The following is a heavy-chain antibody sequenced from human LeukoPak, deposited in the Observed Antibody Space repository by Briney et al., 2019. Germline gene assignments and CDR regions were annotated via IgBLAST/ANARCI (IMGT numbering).Heavy chain of an antibody. D-gene: IGHD3-9*01. V-gene: IGHV4-34*01. CDR1: GGSFSGYY. Sequence: SETLSLTCAVYGGSFSGYYWSWIRQPPGKGREWFGEINHSGSTNYNPSLKSRVTISVDMSKNQFSLRLTSVTAADTAVYYCARGASILTDKSLDYWGQGTLVTVSS. CDR3: ARGASILTDKSLDY. CDR2: INHSGST. J-gene: IGHJ4*02.